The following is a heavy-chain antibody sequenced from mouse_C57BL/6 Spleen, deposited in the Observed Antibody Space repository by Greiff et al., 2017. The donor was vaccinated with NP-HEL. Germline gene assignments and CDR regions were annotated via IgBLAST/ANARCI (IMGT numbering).Heavy chain of an antibody. CDR1: GYTFTSYW. V-gene: IGHV1-52*01. CDR2: IDPSDSET. J-gene: IGHJ3*01. Sequence: QVQLQQPGAELVRPGSSVKLSCKASGYTFTSYWMHWVKQRPIQGLEWIGNIDPSDSETHYNQKFKDKATLTVDKSSSTAYMQLSSLTSEDSAVYYCARSAYYSNWEWCAYWGQGTLVTVSA. CDR3: ARSAYYSNWEWCAY. D-gene: IGHD2-5*01.